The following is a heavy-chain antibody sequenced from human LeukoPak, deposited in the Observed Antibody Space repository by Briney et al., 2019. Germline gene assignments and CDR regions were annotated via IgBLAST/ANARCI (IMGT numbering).Heavy chain of an antibody. J-gene: IGHJ4*02. CDR3: AKEQSSSGFFDY. Sequence: GGSLRLSCAASGFTFSTYWMHWVRQAPGKGLVWVSRINSDGSSTSYADSVKGRFTISRDNSKNTLYLQMNSLRAEDTAVYYCAKEQSSSGFFDYWGQGTLVTVSS. CDR1: GFTFSTYW. CDR2: INSDGSST. D-gene: IGHD6-6*01. V-gene: IGHV3-74*01.